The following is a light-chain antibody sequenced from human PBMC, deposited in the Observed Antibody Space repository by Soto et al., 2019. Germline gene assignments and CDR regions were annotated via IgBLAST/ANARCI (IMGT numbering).Light chain of an antibody. CDR1: ASNIGRDP. Sequence: QSVLTQPPSASGAPGQRVTISCSGIASNIGRDPVNWYQQVPGTAPKLLIYENNHRPSGVPDRFSGSKSGTSASLVISGLKFEDEAEYFCAGWDGSLKGFVFGTGTQLTVL. CDR3: AGWDGSLKGFV. V-gene: IGLV1-44*01. J-gene: IGLJ1*01. CDR2: ENN.